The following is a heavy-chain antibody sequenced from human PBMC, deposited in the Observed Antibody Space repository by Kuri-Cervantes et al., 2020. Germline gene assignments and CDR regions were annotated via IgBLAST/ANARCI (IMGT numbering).Heavy chain of an antibody. J-gene: IGHJ6*02. CDR3: AKDDYGSGSYDLYYYYGMDV. CDR1: GFTFSDYW. CDR2: IHADGITT. V-gene: IGHV3-74*01. D-gene: IGHD3-10*01. Sequence: GGSLRLSCAASGFTFSDYWMHWVRQAPGKGLVWVSHIHADGITTSYADSVRGRFTISRDNAKNAMYLQMYSLRVEDTAVYFCAKDDYGSGSYDLYYYYGMDVWGQGTTVTVSS.